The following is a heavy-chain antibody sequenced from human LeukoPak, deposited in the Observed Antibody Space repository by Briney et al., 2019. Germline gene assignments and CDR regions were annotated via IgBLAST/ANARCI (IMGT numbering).Heavy chain of an antibody. CDR2: IYHSGST. CDR1: GYSISSGYY. D-gene: IGHD6-13*01. V-gene: IGHV4-38-2*02. CDR3: ARETEHIAAAVDFDY. Sequence: PSETLSLTCTVSGYSISSGYYWGWIRQPPGKGLEWIGSIYHSGSTYYNPSLKSRVTISVDTSKNQFSLKLSSVTAADTAVYYCARETEHIAAAVDFDYWGQGTLVTVSS. J-gene: IGHJ4*02.